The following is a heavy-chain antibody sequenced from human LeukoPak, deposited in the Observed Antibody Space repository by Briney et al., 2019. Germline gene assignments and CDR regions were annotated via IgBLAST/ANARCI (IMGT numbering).Heavy chain of an antibody. CDR2: IIPIFGTA. CDR1: GGTFSSYA. V-gene: IGHV1-69*05. Sequence: ASVKVSCKASGGTFSSYAISWVRQAPGQGLEWMGGIIPIFGTANYAQKFQGRVTITTDESTSTAYMELSSLRSEDTAVYFCAKHIVVVPTTIGLYFDNWGQGTLVTVSS. D-gene: IGHD2-2*01. CDR3: AKHIVVVPTTIGLYFDN. J-gene: IGHJ4*02.